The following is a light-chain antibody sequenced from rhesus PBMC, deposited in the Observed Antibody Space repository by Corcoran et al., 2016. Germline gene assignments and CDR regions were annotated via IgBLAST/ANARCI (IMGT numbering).Light chain of an antibody. CDR1: QGISSY. Sequence: DIQMTQSPSSLSASVGDTVTITCRASQGISSYLNWFQQKPGKASKRLIYAASSVESGVPSRFSGSGSGTDFTLTISSLQPEDFATYYCLQYNSDPWTFGQGTKVEIK. J-gene: IGKJ1*01. CDR2: AAS. V-gene: IGKV1-43*02. CDR3: LQYNSDPWT.